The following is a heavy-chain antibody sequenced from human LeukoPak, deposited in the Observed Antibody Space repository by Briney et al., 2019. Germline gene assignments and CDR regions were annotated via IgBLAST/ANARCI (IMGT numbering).Heavy chain of an antibody. CDR3: LSSWYMTY. D-gene: IGHD6-19*01. Sequence: SETLCLTCTVSGGSFDSYCWSWIRQPPGKGLEWIGEIFHSGSTNYNPSLKSRVTISVDKSKNQFSLNLSSVTAADTAMYYCLSSWYMTYWGQGTLVTVSS. CDR2: IFHSGST. CDR1: GGSFDSYC. J-gene: IGHJ4*02. V-gene: IGHV4-34*12.